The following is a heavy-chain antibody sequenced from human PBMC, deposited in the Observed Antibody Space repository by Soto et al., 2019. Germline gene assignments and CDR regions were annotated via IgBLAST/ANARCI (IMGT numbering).Heavy chain of an antibody. Sequence: PGGSLRLSCAASGFTVSSNYMSWVRQAPGKGLEWVSLIYSGGSTYYADSVKGRFTISRDNSKNTLYLQMNSLRAEDTAVYYCARDFRARLYYYYGMDVWGQGTTVTVSS. V-gene: IGHV3-66*01. D-gene: IGHD3-10*01. J-gene: IGHJ6*02. CDR1: GFTVSSNY. CDR2: IYSGGST. CDR3: ARDFRARLYYYYGMDV.